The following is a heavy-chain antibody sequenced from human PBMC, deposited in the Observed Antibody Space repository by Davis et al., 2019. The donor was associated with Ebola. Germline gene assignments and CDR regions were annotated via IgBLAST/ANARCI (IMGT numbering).Heavy chain of an antibody. J-gene: IGHJ3*02. V-gene: IGHV7-4-1*02. Sequence: ASVKVSCKASGYTFTSYAMNWVRQAPGQGLEWMGWINTNTGNPTYAQGFTGRFVFSLDTSVSTAYLQISSLKAEDTAVYYCAREVMITFGVVIGTTDAFDIWGQGTMVTVSS. CDR2: INTNTGNP. D-gene: IGHD3-16*02. CDR1: GYTFTSYA. CDR3: AREVMITFGVVIGTTDAFDI.